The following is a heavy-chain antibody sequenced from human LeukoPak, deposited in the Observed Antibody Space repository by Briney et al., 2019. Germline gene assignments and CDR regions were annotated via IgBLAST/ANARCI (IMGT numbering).Heavy chain of an antibody. Sequence: ASVKVSCKASGYTFTSYYMHWVRQAPGQGLEWMGIINPSGGSTSYAQKFQGRVTMTRDMSTSTVYMELSSLRSEDTAVYYCARDSDPVAPFDYFDYWGQGTLVTVSS. CDR2: INPSGGST. CDR3: ARDSDPVAPFDYFDY. CDR1: GYTFTSYY. D-gene: IGHD6-19*01. J-gene: IGHJ4*02. V-gene: IGHV1-46*01.